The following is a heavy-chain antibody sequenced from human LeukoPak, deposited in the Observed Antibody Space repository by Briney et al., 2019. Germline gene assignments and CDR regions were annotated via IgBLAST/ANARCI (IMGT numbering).Heavy chain of an antibody. CDR1: GFAFFRYW. Sequence: GGSLKLSCATSGFAFFRYWMHWVRQAPGKGLVWVSRIHTDGTSTDYADSVRGRFTISRDNVKKILYLQMNSLRAEDTAVYYCASSIVGPIKPFDYWGQGALVTVSS. V-gene: IGHV3-74*01. D-gene: IGHD1-26*01. CDR2: IHTDGTST. J-gene: IGHJ4*02. CDR3: ASSIVGPIKPFDY.